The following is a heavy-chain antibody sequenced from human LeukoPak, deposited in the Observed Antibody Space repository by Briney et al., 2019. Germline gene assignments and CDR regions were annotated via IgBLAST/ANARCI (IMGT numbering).Heavy chain of an antibody. CDR2: TDGSGGHK. Sequence: PGESLRLSWASSGFTSSGYSMAWVRQAPGMGPEWVSATDGSGGHKVYADSVKGRFTISRDNSINTLYLQMNSLRADDTAVYYCEKERDRSTEVADDFDLWGQGTLVTVSS. J-gene: IGHJ4*02. D-gene: IGHD6-19*01. CDR1: GFTSSGYS. CDR3: EKERDRSTEVADDFDL. V-gene: IGHV3-23*01.